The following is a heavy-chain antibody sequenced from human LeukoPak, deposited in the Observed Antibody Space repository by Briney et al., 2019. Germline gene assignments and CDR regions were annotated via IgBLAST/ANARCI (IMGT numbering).Heavy chain of an antibody. Sequence: ASVKVSCKASGGTFSSYAISWVRQAPGQGLEWMGGIIPIFGTANYAQKFQGRVTITADESTSTAYMELSRLRSDDTAVYYCARDTDSRTNWFDPWGQGTLVTVSS. CDR3: ARDTDSRTNWFDP. CDR1: GGTFSSYA. CDR2: IIPIFGTA. J-gene: IGHJ5*02. D-gene: IGHD6-13*01. V-gene: IGHV1-69*13.